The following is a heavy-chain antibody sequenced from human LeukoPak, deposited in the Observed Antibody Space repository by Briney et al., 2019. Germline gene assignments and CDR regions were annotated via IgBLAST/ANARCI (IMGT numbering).Heavy chain of an antibody. CDR3: ARLPWLGESRNHYYYGMDV. Sequence: SETLSLTCTVSGGSISSYYWSWIRQPPGKGLEWIGYIYYSGSTNYNPSLKSRVTISIDTSKRQFSLKLSSVTAADTAVYYCARLPWLGESRNHYYYGMDVWGQGTTVTVSS. D-gene: IGHD3-10*01. J-gene: IGHJ6*02. CDR1: GGSISSYY. CDR2: IYYSGST. V-gene: IGHV4-59*08.